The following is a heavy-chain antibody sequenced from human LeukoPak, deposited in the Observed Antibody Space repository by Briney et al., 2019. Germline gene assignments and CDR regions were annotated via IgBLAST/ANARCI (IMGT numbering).Heavy chain of an antibody. CDR2: IYSSGST. CDR1: GGSISSGGYY. V-gene: IGHV4-31*03. D-gene: IGHD3-9*01. CDR3: ARSDTSNYYVDY. Sequence: SETLSLTCTVSGGSISSGGYYWSWIRQYPGKGLEWIGYIYSSGSTYYNPSLKSRVTISVDPSKDQFSLKLSSVTAADTAVYYCARSDTSNYYVDYWGQGTLITVS. J-gene: IGHJ4*02.